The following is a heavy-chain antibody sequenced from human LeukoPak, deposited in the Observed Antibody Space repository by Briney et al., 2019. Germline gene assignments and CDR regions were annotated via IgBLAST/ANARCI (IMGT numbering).Heavy chain of an antibody. V-gene: IGHV3-20*04. D-gene: IGHD3-22*01. CDR1: GFTFDDYG. CDR3: ASDRRRDYYDSSGYHNFDY. CDR2: INWNGGST. J-gene: IGHJ4*02. Sequence: GGSLRLSCAASGFTFDDYGMSWVRQAPGKGLEWFSGINWNGGSTGYADSVKGRFTISRDNAKNSLYLQMNSLRAEDTALYYCASDRRRDYYDSSGYHNFDYWGQGTLVTVSS.